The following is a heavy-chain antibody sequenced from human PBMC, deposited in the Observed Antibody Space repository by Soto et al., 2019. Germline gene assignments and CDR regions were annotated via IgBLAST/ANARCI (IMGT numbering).Heavy chain of an antibody. CDR3: ARGLEYYYDSSGFDY. V-gene: IGHV3-21*01. CDR1: GFTFSSYS. CDR2: ISSSSSYI. D-gene: IGHD3-22*01. J-gene: IGHJ4*02. Sequence: EVQLVESGGGLVKPGGSLRLSCAASGFTFSSYSLNWVRQAPGKGLEWVSSISSSSSYIYYADSVKGRFTISRDNAKNSLYLQMNRLRAEDTAVYYCARGLEYYYDSSGFDYWGQGTLVTVSS.